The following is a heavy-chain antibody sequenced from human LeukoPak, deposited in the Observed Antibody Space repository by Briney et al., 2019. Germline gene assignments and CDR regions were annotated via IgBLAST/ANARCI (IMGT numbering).Heavy chain of an antibody. J-gene: IGHJ3*02. CDR1: GASINSYY. V-gene: IGHV4-59*08. Sequence: SETLSLTCTISGASINSYYWSWVRQPPGKGLEWIGYINYSGGTNYNPSVNPSLKSRVTISVDTSKNQFSLKVSSVTAADTAVYYCCKRAYNHGYDDAFDIWGRGTMVTVSS. CDR3: CKRAYNHGYDDAFDI. D-gene: IGHD5-18*01. CDR2: INYSGGT.